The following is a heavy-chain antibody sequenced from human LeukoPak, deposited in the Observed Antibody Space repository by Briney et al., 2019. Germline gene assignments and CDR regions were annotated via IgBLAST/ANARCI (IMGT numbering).Heavy chain of an antibody. CDR3: VRGARGSRSGFDY. Sequence: GGSLRLSCAASGFTFSDYYMGWIRQAPGKGLEWVSYISSSGSTIYYADSVKGRFTITRDNAKNSLYMQMNDLRSGDTAVYYCVRGARGSRSGFDYWGQGTLVTVSS. CDR2: ISSSGSTI. D-gene: IGHD3-10*01. J-gene: IGHJ4*02. CDR1: GFTFSDYY. V-gene: IGHV3-11*01.